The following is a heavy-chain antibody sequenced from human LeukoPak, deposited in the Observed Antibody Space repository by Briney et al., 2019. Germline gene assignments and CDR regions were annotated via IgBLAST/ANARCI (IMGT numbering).Heavy chain of an antibody. J-gene: IGHJ4*02. CDR3: ARSRGIVVVPAAMGPLDY. CDR2: ISAYNGNT. D-gene: IGHD2-2*01. CDR1: GYTFTSYG. Sequence: GASVKVSRKASGYTFTSYGISWVRQAPGQGLEWMGWISAYNGNTNYAQKLQGRVTMTTDTSTSTAYMELRSLRSDDTAVYYCARSRGIVVVPAAMGPLDYWGQGTLVTVSS. V-gene: IGHV1-18*04.